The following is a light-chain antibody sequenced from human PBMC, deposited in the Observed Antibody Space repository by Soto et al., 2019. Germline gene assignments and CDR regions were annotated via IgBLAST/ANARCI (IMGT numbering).Light chain of an antibody. CDR1: SVDIGSYTR. V-gene: IGLV2-14*01. CDR3: SSYTKINTRACV. J-gene: IGLJ1*01. Sequence: QSVLNQPASVSWAPGQSITISGTSSSVDIGSYTRVSWYQQPPAKAPKLIIYEVPDRPSGVSNRFSGSKSGNPASLTISGLQVEDEAEYYCSSYTKINTRACVFGTGTKVNVL. CDR2: EVP.